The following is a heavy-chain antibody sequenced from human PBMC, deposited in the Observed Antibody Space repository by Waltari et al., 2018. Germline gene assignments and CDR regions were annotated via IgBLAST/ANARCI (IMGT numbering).Heavy chain of an antibody. CDR1: GFTFSISW. Sequence: EVYLVESGGGLVQPGGSLRLSCAASGFTFSISWMHWVRQGPGKGLVWVSRIKGDGSATDYVDSVRGRFTISRDNARNTVYLQMNSLRADDTGVYYCTRDLHVAAVDYWGQGTLVTVSS. V-gene: IGHV3-74*01. CDR2: IKGDGSAT. D-gene: IGHD6-13*01. CDR3: TRDLHVAAVDY. J-gene: IGHJ4*02.